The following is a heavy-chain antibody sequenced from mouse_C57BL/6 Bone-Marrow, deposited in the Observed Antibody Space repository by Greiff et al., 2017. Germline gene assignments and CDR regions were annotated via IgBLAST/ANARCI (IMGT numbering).Heavy chain of an antibody. CDR2: ISSGGSYT. V-gene: IGHV5-6*02. Sequence: EVKVVESGGDLVKPGGSLKLSCAASGFTFSSYGMSWVRQTPDKRLEWVATISSGGSYTYYPDSVKGRFTISRDNAKNTLYLQMSSLKSEDTDMYYCARRDYYSNFYAMDYWGQGTSVSVS. D-gene: IGHD2-5*01. J-gene: IGHJ4*01. CDR3: ARRDYYSNFYAMDY. CDR1: GFTFSSYG.